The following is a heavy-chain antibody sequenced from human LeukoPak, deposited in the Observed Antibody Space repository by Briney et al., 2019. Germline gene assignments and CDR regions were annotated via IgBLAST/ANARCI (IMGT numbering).Heavy chain of an antibody. J-gene: IGHJ4*02. CDR2: IRYDGSNK. CDR1: GFTFSSYG. D-gene: IGHD3-3*01. V-gene: IGHV3-30*02. CDR3: AKDLTAYDFWSGYHFDY. Sequence: QPGGSLRLSCAASGFTFSSYGMHWVRQAPGKGLEWVAFIRYDGSNKYYADSVKGRFTISRDNSKNTLYLQMNSLRAEDTAVYYCAKDLTAYDFWSGYHFDYWGQGTLVTVSS.